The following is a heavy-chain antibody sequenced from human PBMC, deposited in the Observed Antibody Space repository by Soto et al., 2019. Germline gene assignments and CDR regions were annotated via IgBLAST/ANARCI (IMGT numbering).Heavy chain of an antibody. V-gene: IGHV3-23*01. CDR3: ARVGVYGTDHYYRGRDV. Sequence: EEQLLASGGGLVQPGWSLPLSCAASGFTFRAYGMSWIRQTPEKGLEWVSSITLFDGRTYYTDSVKGRFTISKDDSKSTVSLQLNSLRVDDKAIDYCARVGVYGTDHYYRGRDVWGQGRPVTVS. CDR1: GFTFRAYG. J-gene: IGHJ6*02. D-gene: IGHD4-17*01. CDR2: ITLFDGRT.